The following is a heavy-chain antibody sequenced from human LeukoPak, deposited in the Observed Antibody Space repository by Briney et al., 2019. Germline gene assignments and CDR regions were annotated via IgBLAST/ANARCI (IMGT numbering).Heavy chain of an antibody. Sequence: GGSLRLSCAASGFTFSSYAMSWVRQAPGKGLEWVSSISGNSGSTYYADSVKGRFTISRDNSKNTVYLQMNSLRAEDTAVYYCAKVSAWAMVGATYFDYWGQGNLVTVSS. CDR3: AKVSAWAMVGATYFDY. J-gene: IGHJ4*02. D-gene: IGHD1-26*01. CDR2: ISGNSGST. V-gene: IGHV3-23*01. CDR1: GFTFSSYA.